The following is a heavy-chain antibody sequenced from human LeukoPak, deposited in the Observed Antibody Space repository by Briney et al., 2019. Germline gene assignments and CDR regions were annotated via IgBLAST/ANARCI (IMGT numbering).Heavy chain of an antibody. J-gene: IGHJ6*04. V-gene: IGHV3-48*03. CDR3: ARDQSRITMVRGRYGMDV. CDR2: ISSSGSTI. CDR1: GFTFSSYE. Sequence: SGGSLRLSCAASGFTFSSYEMNWVRQAPGKGLEWVSYISSSGSTIYYADSVKGRFTVSRDNAKNSLHLQMNSLRAEDTAVYYCARDQSRITMVRGRYGMDVWGKGTTVTVSS. D-gene: IGHD3-10*01.